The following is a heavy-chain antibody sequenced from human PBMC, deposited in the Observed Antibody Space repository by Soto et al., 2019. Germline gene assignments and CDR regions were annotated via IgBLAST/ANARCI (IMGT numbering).Heavy chain of an antibody. CDR2: ISGSGGST. CDR1: GFTFSRYA. J-gene: IGHJ3*02. V-gene: IGHV3-23*01. CDR3: AKDHTVAGLRGAFEI. Sequence: PGGSLGLSCAASGFTFSRYAMSWVRQAPGKGLEWVSAISGSGGSTYYADSVKGRFTISRDNSKNTLYLQMNSLRAEDTAVYYCAKDHTVAGLRGAFEIWGQGTMVTVSS. D-gene: IGHD6-19*01.